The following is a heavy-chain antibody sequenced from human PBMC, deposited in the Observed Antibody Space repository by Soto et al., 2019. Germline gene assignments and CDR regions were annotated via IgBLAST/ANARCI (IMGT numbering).Heavy chain of an antibody. CDR1: GGTFSKYL. J-gene: IGHJ4*02. CDR3: ARGEQLWFDY. Sequence: QVQLVQSGAEVKRPGSSVKVSCKASGGTFSKYLFSWVRQAPGQGLEWMGGIIPVFGTPKYAQKFQGRVTVTADESTSTAYLDRTSLKSEDTAVYYCARGEQLWFDYWGQGTLVTVSS. D-gene: IGHD5-18*01. CDR2: IIPVFGTP. V-gene: IGHV1-69*01.